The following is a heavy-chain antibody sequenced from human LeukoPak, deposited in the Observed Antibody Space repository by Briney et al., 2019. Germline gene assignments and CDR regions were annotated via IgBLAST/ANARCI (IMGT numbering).Heavy chain of an antibody. CDR1: GGSISSFY. J-gene: IGHJ4*02. CDR2: IYYSGSA. Sequence: SETLSLTCTVSGGSISSFYWSWIRQPPGKGLEWIGYIYYSGSANYNPSLKSRVTISVDRSKNQFSLKLSSVTAADTAVYYCARGHYYDSSGSFGAFFFDLWGQGTLVTVSS. V-gene: IGHV4-59*12. CDR3: ARGHYYDSSGSFGAFFFDL. D-gene: IGHD3-22*01.